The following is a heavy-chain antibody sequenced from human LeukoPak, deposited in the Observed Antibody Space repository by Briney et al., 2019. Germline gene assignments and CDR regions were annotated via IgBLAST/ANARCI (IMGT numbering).Heavy chain of an antibody. Sequence: PGGSLRLSCAASGFTFGSYAMHWVRQAPGKGLEWVAVISYDGSNKYYADSVKGRFTISRDNSKNALYLQMNSLRAGDTAVYYCARAYSSSLLRYYYGMDVWGQGTTVTVSS. J-gene: IGHJ6*02. CDR2: ISYDGSNK. CDR1: GFTFGSYA. V-gene: IGHV3-30-3*01. D-gene: IGHD6-13*01. CDR3: ARAYSSSLLRYYYGMDV.